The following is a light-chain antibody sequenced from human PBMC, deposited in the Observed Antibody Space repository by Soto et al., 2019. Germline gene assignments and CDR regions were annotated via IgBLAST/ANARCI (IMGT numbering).Light chain of an antibody. CDR3: QQYNSWPET. J-gene: IGKJ1*01. CDR2: ATS. Sequence: EIVMTQSPATLSVSPGKRATLSCRASQSVSSSLAWYQQKPGQAPRLLIYATSTRATGVPARFSGSGSGTEFTLTVSSLQPEDFAVYYWQQYNSWPETFGQGTKVEIE. CDR1: QSVSSS. V-gene: IGKV3-15*01.